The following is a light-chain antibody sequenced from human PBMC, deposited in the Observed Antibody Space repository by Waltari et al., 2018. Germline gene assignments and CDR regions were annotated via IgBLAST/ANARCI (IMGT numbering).Light chain of an antibody. V-gene: IGKV3-15*01. Sequence: ETVMTQSPATLSVSPGERATPSCRASQSVSSNLAWYQQKPGQAPRLLIYGASTRATGIPARFSGSGSGTEFTLTISSLQSEDFAVYYCQQYNNWPTWTFGQGTKVEIK. CDR3: QQYNNWPTWT. J-gene: IGKJ1*01. CDR1: QSVSSN. CDR2: GAS.